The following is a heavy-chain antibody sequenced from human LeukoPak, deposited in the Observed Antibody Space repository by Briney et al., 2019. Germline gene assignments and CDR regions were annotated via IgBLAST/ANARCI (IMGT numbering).Heavy chain of an antibody. Sequence: SETLSLTCSVSGDSVPSYYWSWIRQPARRGLAWIGWVSSDGTTNYTPSLRSRVIMSVDTAKNHISLSLTSLTAAVTAIYYCARLDCTGDGCYNHWGRGTLVTVSS. CDR3: ARLDCTGDGCYNH. J-gene: IGHJ4*02. V-gene: IGHV4-4*07. CDR2: VSSDGTT. CDR1: GDSVPSYY. D-gene: IGHD2-8*02.